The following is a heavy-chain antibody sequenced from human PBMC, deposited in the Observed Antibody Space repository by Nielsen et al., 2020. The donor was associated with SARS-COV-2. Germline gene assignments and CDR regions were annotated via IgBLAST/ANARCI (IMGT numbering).Heavy chain of an antibody. CDR1: GFTFSSYA. J-gene: IGHJ6*02. CDR3: AREVAAAGDYGMDV. V-gene: IGHV3-30*04. Sequence: GESLKFSCAASGFTFSSYAMHWVRQAPGKGLEWVAVISYDGSNKYYADSVKGRFTISRDNSKNTLYLQMNSLRAEDTAVYYCAREVAAAGDYGMDVWGQGTTVTVSS. CDR2: ISYDGSNK. D-gene: IGHD6-13*01.